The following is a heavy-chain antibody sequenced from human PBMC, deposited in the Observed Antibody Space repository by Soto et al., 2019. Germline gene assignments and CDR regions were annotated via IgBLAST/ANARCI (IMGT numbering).Heavy chain of an antibody. CDR2: INESGTT. CDR1: GGSFSDYY. D-gene: IGHD1-26*01. CDR3: AGARGRLVGFDY. J-gene: IGHJ4*02. Sequence: QVQLQQWGAGLLKPSETLSLTCAMKGGSFSDYYWIWIRQPPGKGLEWIGEINESGTTNYSPSLKSRVTISVDTSKKQFSLKLNSVSAADTAVYYCAGARGRLVGFDYWGQGTLVTASS. V-gene: IGHV4-34*02.